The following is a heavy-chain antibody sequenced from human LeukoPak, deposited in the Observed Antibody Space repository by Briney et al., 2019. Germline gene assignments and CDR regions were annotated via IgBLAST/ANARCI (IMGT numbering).Heavy chain of an antibody. J-gene: IGHJ4*02. CDR2: ISYDGSNK. V-gene: IGHV3-30*01. Sequence: GRSLRLSCAASGFTFSSYAMHWVRQAPGKGLEWVAVISYDGSNKYYADSVKGRFTISRDNSKNTLYLQMNSLRAEDTAVYYCAYMTTMLVYWGQGTLVTVSS. D-gene: IGHD4-17*01. CDR3: AYMTTMLVY. CDR1: GFTFSSYA.